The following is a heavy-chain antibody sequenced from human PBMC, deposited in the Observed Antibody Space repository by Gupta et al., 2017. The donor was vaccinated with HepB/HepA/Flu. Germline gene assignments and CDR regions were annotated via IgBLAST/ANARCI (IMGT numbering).Heavy chain of an antibody. D-gene: IGHD4-23*01. CDR3: ARRGADPGTYGGNFYFDY. V-gene: IGHV4-39*01. CDR2: IYHSGDS. CDR1: GGSIITNTHY. Sequence: QVQLQESGPGLVKPSETLSLSCNVSGGSIITNTHYWGWIRQSPGKGLEWIGSIYHSGDSYYNPSLKRRVILTVDTSKNQFSRKLSSLTAAETGVYDCARRGADPGTYGGNFYFDYWGPGTPVTVSS. J-gene: IGHJ4*02.